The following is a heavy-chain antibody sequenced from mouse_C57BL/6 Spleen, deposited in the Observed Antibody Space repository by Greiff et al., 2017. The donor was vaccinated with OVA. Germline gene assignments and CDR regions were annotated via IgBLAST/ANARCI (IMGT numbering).Heavy chain of an antibody. Sequence: QVQLQQSGAELVRPGTSVKVSCKASGYAFTNYLIEWVKQRPGQGLEWIGVINPGSGGTNYNEKFKGKATLTADKSSSTAYMQLSSLTSEDSAVYFCARDDGYHYFDYWGQGTTLTVSS. J-gene: IGHJ2*01. CDR2: INPGSGGT. V-gene: IGHV1-54*01. CDR3: ARDDGYHYFDY. CDR1: GYAFTNYL. D-gene: IGHD2-3*01.